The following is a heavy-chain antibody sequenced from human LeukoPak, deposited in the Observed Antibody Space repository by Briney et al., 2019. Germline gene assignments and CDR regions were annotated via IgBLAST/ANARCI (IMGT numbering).Heavy chain of an antibody. D-gene: IGHD2-15*01. Sequence: ASVKVSCKASGYTFTSYYMHWVRQAPGQGLGWMGIINPSGGSTSYAQKFQGRVTMTRDTSTSTVYMELSSLRSEDTAVYYCARQEQDIVVVVAANWFDPWGQGTLVTVSS. CDR2: INPSGGST. J-gene: IGHJ5*02. CDR1: GYTFTSYY. CDR3: ARQEQDIVVVVAANWFDP. V-gene: IGHV1-46*01.